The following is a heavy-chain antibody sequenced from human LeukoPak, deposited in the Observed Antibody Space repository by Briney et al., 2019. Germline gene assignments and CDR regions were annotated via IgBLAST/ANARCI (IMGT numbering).Heavy chain of an antibody. CDR1: GYSISSGYY. J-gene: IGHJ4*02. D-gene: IGHD2/OR15-2a*01. Sequence: SETLSLTCAVSGYSISSGYYWGWIRQPPGKGLEWIGSIYHSGSTYYNPSLKGRVTISVDTSKNQFSLKLSSVTAADTAVYYCARLSIHLGQPTFWGQGTLVTVSS. V-gene: IGHV4-38-2*01. CDR3: ARLSIHLGQPTF. CDR2: IYHSGST.